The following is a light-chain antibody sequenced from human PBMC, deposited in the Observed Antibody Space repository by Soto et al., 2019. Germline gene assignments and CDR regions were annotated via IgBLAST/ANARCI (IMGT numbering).Light chain of an antibody. Sequence: QSVLTQPPSASGTPGQRVTISCSGNSXNIGRNTVNWYQQLPGTAPKLLIYSNNKRPSGVADRFSGSKYGTSGSLAISGLQSEDEGDYYCAAWDDSLSGAVFGGGTKVTVL. J-gene: IGLJ3*02. CDR2: SNN. CDR1: SXNIGRNT. CDR3: AAWDDSLSGAV. V-gene: IGLV1-44*01.